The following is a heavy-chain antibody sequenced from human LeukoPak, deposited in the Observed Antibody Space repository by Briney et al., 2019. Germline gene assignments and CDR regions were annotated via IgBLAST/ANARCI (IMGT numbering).Heavy chain of an antibody. V-gene: IGHV3-23*01. CDR3: AKVSRYSGSFASFDY. Sequence: GGSLRLSCAASGFTFSSYAMSWVRQAPGKGLEWVSAISGSGGSTYYADSVKGRFTISRDNSKNTLYLQMNSLRAEDTAVYYCAKVSRYSGSFASFDYWGQGTLVTVST. D-gene: IGHD1-26*01. CDR1: GFTFSSYA. J-gene: IGHJ4*02. CDR2: ISGSGGST.